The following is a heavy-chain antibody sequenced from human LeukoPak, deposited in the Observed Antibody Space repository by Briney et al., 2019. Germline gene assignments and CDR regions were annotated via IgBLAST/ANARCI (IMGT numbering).Heavy chain of an antibody. D-gene: IGHD3-10*01. CDR3: ARDLTGGGS. J-gene: IGHJ4*02. CDR2: ISSSSSYI. V-gene: IGHV3-21*01. CDR1: GFTFTSYA. Sequence: GGSLRLSCAASGFTFTSYAISWVRQAPGKGPEWVSSISSSSSYIYYADSVKGRFTISRDNAKNSLYLQMNSLRAEDTAVYYCARDLTGGGSWGQGTLVTVSS.